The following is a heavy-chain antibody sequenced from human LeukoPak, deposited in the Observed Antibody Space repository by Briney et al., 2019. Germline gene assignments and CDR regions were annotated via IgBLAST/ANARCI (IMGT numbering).Heavy chain of an antibody. CDR1: GFSFSIYA. CDR3: ANEVRPNDY. D-gene: IGHD1-1*01. Sequence: GGSLRLSCAASGFSFSIYAMSWVRLAPGKGLEWVSAISGAGGSTYYADSVKGRFTISRDNSKNTLYLQMNSLRAEDTALYYCANEVRPNDYWGQGTLVTVSS. V-gene: IGHV3-23*01. J-gene: IGHJ4*02. CDR2: ISGAGGST.